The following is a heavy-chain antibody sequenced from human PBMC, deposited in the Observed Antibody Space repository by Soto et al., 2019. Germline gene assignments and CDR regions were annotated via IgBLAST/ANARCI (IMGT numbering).Heavy chain of an antibody. Sequence: PGGSLRLSCTASGFTFGDYVMNWVRQAPGKGLEWVGFIRSKTFGGTTEYAASVKDRFTISRDDSKSIAYLQMNSLKTEDTAMYYCTRTATRFDPWGQGTLVTVSS. D-gene: IGHD2-21*02. CDR3: TRTATRFDP. V-gene: IGHV3-49*04. CDR2: IRSKTFGGTT. J-gene: IGHJ5*02. CDR1: GFTFGDYV.